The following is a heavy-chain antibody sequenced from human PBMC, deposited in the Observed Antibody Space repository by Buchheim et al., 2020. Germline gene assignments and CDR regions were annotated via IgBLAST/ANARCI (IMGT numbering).Heavy chain of an antibody. J-gene: IGHJ4*02. CDR2: ISSGGTTI. Sequence: VQLVQSGGGLVQPGGSLRLSCAASGFTFSSLSMTWVRQAPGKGLEWLSYISSGGTTIYYADAAKGRFTISRDNDKNILYLALNSLTVEDTGIYFCARYALANDYWGQGT. V-gene: IGHV3-48*01. CDR1: GFTFSSLS. CDR3: ARYALANDY. D-gene: IGHD6-19*01.